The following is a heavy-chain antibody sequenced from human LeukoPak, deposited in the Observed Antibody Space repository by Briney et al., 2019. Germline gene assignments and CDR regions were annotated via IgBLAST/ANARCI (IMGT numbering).Heavy chain of an antibody. Sequence: ASVKVSCKASGYTFTSYDINWVRQASGQGLEWMEWMSPKSGNTGYAQKYEGRGSITRNTSLNPAYMELSRLGSEDTAVYYCARGVDYSNYGGDFDYWGQGTLVTVSS. CDR2: MSPKSGNT. V-gene: IGHV1-8*03. CDR1: GYTFTSYD. CDR3: ARGVDYSNYGGDFDY. J-gene: IGHJ4*02. D-gene: IGHD4-11*01.